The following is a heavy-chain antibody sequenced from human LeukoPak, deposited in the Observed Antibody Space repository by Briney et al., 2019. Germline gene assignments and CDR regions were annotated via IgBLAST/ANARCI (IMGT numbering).Heavy chain of an antibody. CDR1: GGSISSSSYY. Sequence: SETLSLTCTVSGGSISSSSYYWGWIRQPPGKGLEWIGSIYYSGSTHYNPSLKSRVTISVDTSKNQFSLKLSSVTAADTAVYYRARSYYYDSSGYYYYYYGMDVWGQGTTVTVSS. D-gene: IGHD3-22*01. CDR2: IYYSGST. V-gene: IGHV4-39*01. CDR3: ARSYYYDSSGYYYYYYGMDV. J-gene: IGHJ6*02.